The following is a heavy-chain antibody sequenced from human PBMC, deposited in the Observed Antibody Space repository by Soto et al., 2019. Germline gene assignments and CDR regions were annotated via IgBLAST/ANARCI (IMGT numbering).Heavy chain of an antibody. J-gene: IGHJ4*02. CDR3: ARDGSNMIVGEIDY. CDR1: GCTFSSYS. D-gene: IGHD3-22*01. Sequence: GGSLRLSCAASGCTFSSYSMNWVRQAPGKGLEWVSYSSSSSSTIYYADSVKGRFTISRDKAKNSLYLQMNSLIDEDTAVYYCARDGSNMIVGEIDYWGQGTLVTVSS. CDR2: SSSSSSTI. V-gene: IGHV3-48*02.